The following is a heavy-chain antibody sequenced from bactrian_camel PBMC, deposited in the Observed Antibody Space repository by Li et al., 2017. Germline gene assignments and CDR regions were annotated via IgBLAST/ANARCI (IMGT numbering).Heavy chain of an antibody. V-gene: IGHV3-2*01. CDR3: TKDLSYRTRDWTRST. J-gene: IGHJ4*01. CDR2: VWLDGSIT. Sequence: VQLVESGGGLVQPGGSLRLSCAASGFTFSTYSMSWVRQAPGKGLEWVSSVWLDGSITYCASVKGRFTISRDNAKNMLYLRLRSLKPEDTAMYYCTKDLSYRTRDWTRSTRGQGTQVTVS. D-gene: IGHD1*01. CDR1: GFTFSTYS.